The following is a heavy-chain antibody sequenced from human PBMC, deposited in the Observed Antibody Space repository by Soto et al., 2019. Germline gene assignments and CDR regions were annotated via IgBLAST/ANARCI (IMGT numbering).Heavy chain of an antibody. CDR1: GGSISSSSYY. J-gene: IGHJ4*02. CDR3: ARVCYDVTIFGVPRVDY. D-gene: IGHD3-3*01. V-gene: IGHV4-39*07. CDR2: IYYSGST. Sequence: PSETLSLTCTVSGGSISSSSYYWGWIRQPPGKGLEWIGSIYYSGSTYYNPSLKSRVTISVDTSKNQFSLKLSSVTAADTAVYYCARVCYDVTIFGVPRVDYWGQGTLVTVSS.